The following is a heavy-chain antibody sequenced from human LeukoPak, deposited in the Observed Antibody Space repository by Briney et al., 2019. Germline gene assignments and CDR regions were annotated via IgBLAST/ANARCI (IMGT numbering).Heavy chain of an antibody. V-gene: IGHV1-46*01. CDR3: ARGGRSSGYYWRFDY. CDR1: GYTFTSYY. CDR2: INPSGGST. D-gene: IGHD3-22*01. Sequence: ASVKVSCKSSGYTFTSYYMHWVRQAPGQGLEWMGLINPSGGSTSYAQKFQGRVTMTRDTSTSTVYMELSSLRSEDTAVYYCARGGRSSGYYWRFDYWGQGTLVTVSS. J-gene: IGHJ4*02.